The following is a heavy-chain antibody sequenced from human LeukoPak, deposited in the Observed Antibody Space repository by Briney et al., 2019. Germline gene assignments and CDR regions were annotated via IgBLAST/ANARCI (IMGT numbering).Heavy chain of an antibody. J-gene: IGHJ6*03. D-gene: IGHD3-22*01. CDR2: IYYSGST. Sequence: SETLSLTCTVSGGSISSSSYYWGWIRQPPGKGLEWIGSIYYSGSTYYNPSLKSRVTISVGTSKNQFSLKLSSVTAADTAVYYCARVNDSSGYYLPYYYYYYMDVWGKGTTVTVSS. CDR1: GGSISSSSYY. V-gene: IGHV4-39*07. CDR3: ARVNDSSGYYLPYYYYYYMDV.